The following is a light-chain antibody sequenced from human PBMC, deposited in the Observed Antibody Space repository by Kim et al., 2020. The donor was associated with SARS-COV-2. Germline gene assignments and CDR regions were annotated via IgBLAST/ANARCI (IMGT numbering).Light chain of an antibody. CDR2: VAS. V-gene: IGKV1-39*01. CDR3: QQTFSVPLT. Sequence: DIQMTQSPSSLSASIGDRVTITCRASQSIWSYLNWYQQKPGKAPNLLIYVASTLQSGVPLRFSGSGSGTHFTLTINNLQPEDSATYFCQQTFSVPLTFGGGTKVDIK. CDR1: QSIWSY. J-gene: IGKJ4*01.